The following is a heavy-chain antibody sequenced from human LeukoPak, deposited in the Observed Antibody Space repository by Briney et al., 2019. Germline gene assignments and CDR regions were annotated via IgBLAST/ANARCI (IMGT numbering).Heavy chain of an antibody. CDR2: INAGNGNT. CDR1: GYTFTSYA. Sequence: GASVKVSCKASGYTFTSYAMHWVRQAPGQRLEWMGWINAGNGNTKYSQEFQGRVTITRDTSASTAYMELSSLRSEDTAVYYCASRYYDFWSGYYTYYFDYWGQGTLVTVSS. CDR3: ASRYYDFWSGYYTYYFDY. D-gene: IGHD3-3*01. V-gene: IGHV1-3*03. J-gene: IGHJ4*02.